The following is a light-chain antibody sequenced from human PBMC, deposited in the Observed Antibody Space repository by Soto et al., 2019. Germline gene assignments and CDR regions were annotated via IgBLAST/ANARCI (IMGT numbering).Light chain of an antibody. V-gene: IGLV2-14*01. Sequence: QSALTQPASVAGSPGQSITISCTGTGSDIGGYNHVSWYQHHPGKAPKLIIYEVTNRPSGVSNRFSGSKSGNTASLTISGLQAEDEADYYCSSYTSSTTYVFATVTKLTVL. J-gene: IGLJ1*01. CDR2: EVT. CDR3: SSYTSSTTYV. CDR1: GSDIGGYNH.